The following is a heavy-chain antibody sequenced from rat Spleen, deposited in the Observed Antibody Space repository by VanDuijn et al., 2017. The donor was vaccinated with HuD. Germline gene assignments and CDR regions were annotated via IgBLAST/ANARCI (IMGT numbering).Heavy chain of an antibody. J-gene: IGHJ4*01. D-gene: IGHD1-1*01. Sequence: QVQLKESGPGLVQPSQTLSLTCTVSGFSLTSYHVHWVRQPPGNGLEWMGVMWSDGETSYNSALKSRLSISRDTSKSQVFLKMNSLQTEDTATYYCARGSFYYYSGGYVMDAWGQGASVTVSS. V-gene: IGHV2-32*01. CDR1: GFSLTSYH. CDR3: ARGSFYYYSGGYVMDA. CDR2: MWSDGET.